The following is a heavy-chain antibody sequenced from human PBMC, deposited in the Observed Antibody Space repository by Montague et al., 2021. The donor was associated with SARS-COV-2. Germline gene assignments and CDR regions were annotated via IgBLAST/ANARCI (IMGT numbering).Heavy chain of an antibody. CDR2: MNPNSGNT. Sequence: LVKVSCKASGYTFTNYDINWVRQATGQGLEWMGWMNPNSGNTGYAQKFQGRVTMTRHTSISTAYMELSSLRSEDTAVYYCARGDRSTYFDFWNGFNYYYYMDVWGKGTTVTVFS. V-gene: IGHV1-8*01. J-gene: IGHJ6*03. CDR3: ARGDRSTYFDFWNGFNYYYYMDV. D-gene: IGHD3-3*01. CDR1: GYTFTNYD.